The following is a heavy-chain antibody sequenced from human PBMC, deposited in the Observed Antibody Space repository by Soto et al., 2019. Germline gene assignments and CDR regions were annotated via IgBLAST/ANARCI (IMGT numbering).Heavy chain of an antibody. D-gene: IGHD3-16*02. CDR1: GGSISSYY. Sequence: QVQLQESGPGLVKPSETLSLTCTVSGGSISSYYWSWIRQPPGKGLEWIGYIYYSGSTNYNPSLMSRFTISVDTSRNLFSLKLSSVTAADTAVYYCARQAEDDYIWGSYRNGYYFDYWGQGTLVTVSS. CDR2: IYYSGST. J-gene: IGHJ4*02. V-gene: IGHV4-59*08. CDR3: ARQAEDDYIWGSYRNGYYFDY.